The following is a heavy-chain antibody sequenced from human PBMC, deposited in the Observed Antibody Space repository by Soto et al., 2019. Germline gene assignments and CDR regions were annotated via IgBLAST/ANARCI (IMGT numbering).Heavy chain of an antibody. Sequence: SLRLSCTASGFTFGDYAMSWFRQAPGKGLEWVGFIRSKAYGGTTEYAASVKGRFTISRDDSKSIAYLQMNSLKTEDTAVYYCIRDKRGYDSSGYFVFYCDYWGQVPLVTFSS. CDR1: GFTFGDYA. D-gene: IGHD3-22*01. CDR2: IRSKAYGGTT. CDR3: IRDKRGYDSSGYFVFYCDY. V-gene: IGHV3-49*03. J-gene: IGHJ4*02.